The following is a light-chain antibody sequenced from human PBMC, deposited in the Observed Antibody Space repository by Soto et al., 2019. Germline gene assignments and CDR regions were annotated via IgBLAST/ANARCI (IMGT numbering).Light chain of an antibody. CDR3: AAWDDSRLGSWV. Sequence: SVLAQPPSASGTPRQRVPISCSGRRSSLGNSNVNWYQHLPGTAPKLVVYANDQRPSGVPDRFSGSKSGTSASLAITGLQSEDEADYYCAAWDDSRLGSWVFGGGTKLTVL. J-gene: IGLJ3*02. CDR1: RSSLGNSN. V-gene: IGLV1-44*01. CDR2: AND.